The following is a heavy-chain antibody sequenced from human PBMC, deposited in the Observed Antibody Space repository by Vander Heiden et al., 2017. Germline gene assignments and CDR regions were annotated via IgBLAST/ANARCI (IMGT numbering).Heavy chain of an antibody. V-gene: IGHV3-30*03. CDR2: ISYDGSNK. Sequence: QVQLVESGGGVVQPGRSLRLSCAAAGFTFSSYGMHWVRQAPGKGLEWVAVISYDGSNKYYADSWKGRFTISRDNSKNTLYLQMNSLRAEDTAVYYCARLPSYDSRNYWGQGTLVTVSS. CDR3: ARLPSYDSRNY. CDR1: GFTFSSYG. D-gene: IGHD3-22*01. J-gene: IGHJ4*02.